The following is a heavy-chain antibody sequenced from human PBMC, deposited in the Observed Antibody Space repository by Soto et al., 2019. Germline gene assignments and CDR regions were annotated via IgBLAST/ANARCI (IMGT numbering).Heavy chain of an antibody. Sequence: PSETLSLTCAVSGGSISSSNWWSWVRQPPGKGLEWIGEIYHSGSTNYNPSLKSRVTISVDKSNNQFSLKLSSVTAADTAVYYCARVGLSRLRVAWRHDTRGTVTLV. CDR3: ARVGLSRLRVAWRHDT. CDR1: GGSISSSNW. CDR2: IYHSGST. V-gene: IGHV4-4*02. D-gene: IGHD5-12*01. J-gene: IGHJ5*02.